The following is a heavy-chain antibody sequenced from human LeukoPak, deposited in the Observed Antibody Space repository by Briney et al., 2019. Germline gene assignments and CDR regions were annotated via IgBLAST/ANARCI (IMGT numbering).Heavy chain of an antibody. Sequence: GGCLRLSCAASGFTFSTYWMHWVRRAPGKGLVWVSHIKTDGSSTTYADSVKGRFTISRDNAKNTLYLQMNSLRAEDTAVYYCARDRGYTQDYWGQGTLVTVSS. V-gene: IGHV3-74*01. CDR3: ARDRGYTQDY. CDR2: IKTDGSST. D-gene: IGHD5-12*01. CDR1: GFTFSTYW. J-gene: IGHJ4*02.